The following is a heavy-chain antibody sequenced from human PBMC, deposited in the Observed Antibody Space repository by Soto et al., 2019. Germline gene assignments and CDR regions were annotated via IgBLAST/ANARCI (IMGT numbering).Heavy chain of an antibody. CDR2: IIPIFGTA. V-gene: IGHV1-69*06. D-gene: IGHD3-9*01. CDR1: GGTFSSYA. Sequence: SVKVSCKASGGTFSSYAISWVRQAPGQGLEWMGGIIPIFGTANYAQKFQGRVTITADKSTSTAYMELSSLRSEDTAVYYCAGFYDILTGKTADDAFDIWGQGTMVTVSS. CDR3: AGFYDILTGKTADDAFDI. J-gene: IGHJ3*02.